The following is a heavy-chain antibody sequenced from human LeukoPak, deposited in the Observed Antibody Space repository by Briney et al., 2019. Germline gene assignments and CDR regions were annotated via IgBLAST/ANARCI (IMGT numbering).Heavy chain of an antibody. J-gene: IGHJ4*02. CDR3: AKEAEPYGSGSYQLFDY. V-gene: IGHV3-9*03. D-gene: IGHD3-10*01. Sequence: PGRSLRLSCAASGFTFDDYAMHWVRQAPGKGLEWVSGISWNSGSIGYADSVKGRFTISRDNAKNSLYLQMNSLRAEDMALYYCAKEAEPYGSGSYQLFDYWGQGTPVTVSS. CDR2: ISWNSGSI. CDR1: GFTFDDYA.